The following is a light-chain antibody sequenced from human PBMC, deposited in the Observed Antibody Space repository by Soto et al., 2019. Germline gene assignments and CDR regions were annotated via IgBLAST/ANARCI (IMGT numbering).Light chain of an antibody. CDR2: DAS. V-gene: IGKV3-11*01. CDR3: QQRSNWPAMFT. Sequence: EIVLTQSPGTLSLSPGERATLSCRASQSVSSALAWYLQKPGHAPRLLIYDASTRAAGIPVRFSGSGSGTDFTLTISSLEPEDFPVYYCQQRSNWPAMFTFGQGTRLEIK. J-gene: IGKJ5*01. CDR1: QSVSSA.